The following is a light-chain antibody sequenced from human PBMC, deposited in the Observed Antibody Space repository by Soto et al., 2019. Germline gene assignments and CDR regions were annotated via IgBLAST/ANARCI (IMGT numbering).Light chain of an antibody. CDR1: SSDVGGYNY. V-gene: IGLV2-14*01. CDR2: DVS. J-gene: IGLJ2*01. Sequence: ALTQPASVSGSPGQSITISCTGTSSDVGGYNYVSWYQQHPGKAPKLMIYDVSNRPSGVSNRFSGSKSGNTASLTISGLQAEDEADHYCSSYTSSSTLVFGGGTKSPS. CDR3: SSYTSSSTLV.